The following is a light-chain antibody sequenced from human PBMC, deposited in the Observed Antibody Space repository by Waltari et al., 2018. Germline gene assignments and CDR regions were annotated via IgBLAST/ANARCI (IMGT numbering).Light chain of an antibody. CDR3: QQSYSTPRT. CDR2: DAT. Sequence: DLQMTPSPSSLSASLGDRIAIPCRACQRISSFLSLYQQEPGKAPKLLIYDATRLQSGVPSRFSGSRAGTDFTLTISNLQPEDFATYYCQQSYSTPRTFGQGTKLEIK. V-gene: IGKV1-39*01. CDR1: QRISSF. J-gene: IGKJ2*01.